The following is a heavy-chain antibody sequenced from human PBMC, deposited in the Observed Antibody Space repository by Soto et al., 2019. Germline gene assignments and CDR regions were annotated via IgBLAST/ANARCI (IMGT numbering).Heavy chain of an antibody. CDR2: IYYIGRT. V-gene: IGHV4-31*03. CDR1: GGSISSGGYY. CDR3: ARGRLYDYVWGSCRARRYYGLDV. Sequence: PSETLSLTCTVSGGSISSGGYYWSWIRQRQGKGLEWIGYIYYIGRTTYNPSLKSRVTISVDTSKSQFALKVSSVTAADTAVCYCARGRLYDYVWGSCRARRYYGLDVWGQGTMVTVSS. J-gene: IGHJ6*02. D-gene: IGHD3-16*02.